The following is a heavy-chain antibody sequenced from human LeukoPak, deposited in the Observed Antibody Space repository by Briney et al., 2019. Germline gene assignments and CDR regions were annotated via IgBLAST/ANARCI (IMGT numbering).Heavy chain of an antibody. CDR1: GYSISSGYY. V-gene: IGHV4-38-2*01. Sequence: VKPSETLSLTCAVSGYSISSGYYWGWIRQPPGKGLEWIGSIYHSGSTYYNPSLKSRVTISVDTSKNQFSLKLSSVTAADTAVYYCARNWKRYYFDYWGQGTLVTVSS. CDR2: IYHSGST. CDR3: ARNWKRYYFDY. J-gene: IGHJ4*02. D-gene: IGHD1-1*01.